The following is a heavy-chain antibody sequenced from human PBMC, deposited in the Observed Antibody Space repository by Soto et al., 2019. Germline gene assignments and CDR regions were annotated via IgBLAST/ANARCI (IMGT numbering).Heavy chain of an antibody. CDR1: GFTFSSYA. V-gene: IGHV3-23*01. D-gene: IGHD3-9*01. CDR2: ISGSGGST. CDR3: AKDPILTGYWFDP. Sequence: EVQLLESGGGLIQPGGSLRLSCAASGFTFSSYAMSWVRQAPGKGLAWVSTISGSGGSTYYADSVKGRFTISRDVSKNTLYLQMNSLRAEDTAVYYCAKDPILTGYWFDPWGQGTLVTVSS. J-gene: IGHJ5*02.